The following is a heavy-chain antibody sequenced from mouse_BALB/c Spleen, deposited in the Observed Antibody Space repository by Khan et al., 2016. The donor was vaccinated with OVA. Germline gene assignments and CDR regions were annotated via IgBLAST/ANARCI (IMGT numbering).Heavy chain of an antibody. J-gene: IGHJ4*01. D-gene: IGHD2-14*01. V-gene: IGHV3-2*02. CDR1: GYSITSDYA. CDR3: ARSLYYSYGYALDC. Sequence: EVQLKESGPGLVKPSQSLSLTCTVTGYSITSDYAWNWIRQFPGNKLEWMGYISSTGGTSYNPSLKSRISITRDTSKNTFFLQLKSVTAEDTATYYGARSLYYSYGYALDCWGRGTLVTVSS. CDR2: ISSTGGT.